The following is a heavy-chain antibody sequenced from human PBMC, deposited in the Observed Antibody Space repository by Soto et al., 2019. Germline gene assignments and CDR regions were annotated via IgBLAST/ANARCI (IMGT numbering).Heavy chain of an antibody. Sequence: PGGSLRLSCAASGFTFSSLWMNSVPQAPGKGLEWVANIEQDSTRSSYLDSVKGRFTISRDNAKNSLYLQMDSLRAEDTAVYYCARELSWSGKDYWGQGTQVTVSS. CDR2: IEQDSTRS. D-gene: IGHD3-10*01. V-gene: IGHV3-7*01. J-gene: IGHJ4*02. CDR1: GFTFSSLW. CDR3: ARELSWSGKDY.